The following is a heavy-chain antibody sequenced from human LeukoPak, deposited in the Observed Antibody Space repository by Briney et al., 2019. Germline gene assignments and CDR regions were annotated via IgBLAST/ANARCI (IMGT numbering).Heavy chain of an antibody. CDR2: ISHSSSTI. Sequence: PGGSLRLSCAASGFTFSSYSMNWVRQAPGKGLEWVSYISHSSSTIYYADSVKGRFTISRDNAKKSLYLQMNSLRAEDSAVYYCARRAGGYSHPYDYWGQGTLVTVSS. J-gene: IGHJ4*02. V-gene: IGHV3-48*01. D-gene: IGHD4-23*01. CDR3: ARRAGGYSHPYDY. CDR1: GFTFSSYS.